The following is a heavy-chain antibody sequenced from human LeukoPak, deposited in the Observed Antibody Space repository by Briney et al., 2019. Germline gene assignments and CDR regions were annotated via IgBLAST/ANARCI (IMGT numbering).Heavy chain of an antibody. Sequence: KPGGSLRLSCAASGFTFSNTWMNWVRQGPGKGLECVGRIKRIIDGGTTDYAAPVNGRFTVSRDDSINTLYLEMSSLKTEDTAVYYCAAQGGSGDLRYWGQGTLVTVSS. CDR3: AAQGGSGDLRY. CDR2: IKRIIDGGTT. CDR1: GFTFSNTW. D-gene: IGHD4-17*01. V-gene: IGHV3-15*01. J-gene: IGHJ4*02.